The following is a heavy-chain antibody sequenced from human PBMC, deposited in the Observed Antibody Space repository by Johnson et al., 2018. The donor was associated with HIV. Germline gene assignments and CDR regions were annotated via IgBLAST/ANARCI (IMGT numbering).Heavy chain of an antibody. CDR2: ISSNGGST. CDR1: GFTLSSYG. D-gene: IGHD3-22*01. J-gene: IGHJ3*02. V-gene: IGHV3-64*01. Sequence: VQLVESGGGVVQPGGSLRLSCAASGFTLSSYGMHWVRQAPGKGLEYVSAISSNGGSTYYANSVKGRFTISRDNSKNTLYLQMGSLRAEDMAVYYCARDLYDSSVGAFDIWGQGTMVTISS. CDR3: ARDLYDSSVGAFDI.